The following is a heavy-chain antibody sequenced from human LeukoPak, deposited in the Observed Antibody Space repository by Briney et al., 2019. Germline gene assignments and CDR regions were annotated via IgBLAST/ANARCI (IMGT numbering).Heavy chain of an antibody. CDR2: INSRSSAI. CDR3: TGASWFGEWVR. D-gene: IGHD3-10*01. J-gene: IGHJ4*02. V-gene: IGHV3-48*02. Sequence: GGSLRLSCAASGLTFSTYSFNWVRPAPGKGLEWLSYINSRSSAIYYADSVKGRFTISRDNGKNSVYLQMSSLRDEDTAVYYCTGASWFGEWVRWGQGTLVTVSS. CDR1: GLTFSTYS.